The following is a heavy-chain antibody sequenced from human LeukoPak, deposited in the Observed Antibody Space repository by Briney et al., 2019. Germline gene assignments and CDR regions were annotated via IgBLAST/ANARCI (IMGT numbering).Heavy chain of an antibody. Sequence: PSETLSLTCTVSGGSISSYYWSWIRQPAGKGLEWIGRIYTSGSTNYNPSLKSRVTMSVDTSKNQFSLKLSSVTAADTAVYYCARDGCPSTSCYFHWFDPWGQGTLVTVSS. J-gene: IGHJ5*02. CDR2: IYTSGST. V-gene: IGHV4-4*07. D-gene: IGHD2-2*01. CDR1: GGSISSYY. CDR3: ARDGCPSTSCYFHWFDP.